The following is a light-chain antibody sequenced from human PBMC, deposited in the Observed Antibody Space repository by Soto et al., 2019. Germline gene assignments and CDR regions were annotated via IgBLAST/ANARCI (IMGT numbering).Light chain of an antibody. CDR1: QSVSSY. V-gene: IGKV3-11*01. J-gene: IGKJ4*01. CDR2: DAY. CDR3: QPRSNWLLT. Sequence: EIVLTQSPAALSLFPGERPTLSFRASQSVSSYLAWYQQTPGQAPRILIYDAYNRATGITARFSGSGSGTDFTLTISSLEPEDFAVYYCQPRSNWLLTFGGGTKVDIK.